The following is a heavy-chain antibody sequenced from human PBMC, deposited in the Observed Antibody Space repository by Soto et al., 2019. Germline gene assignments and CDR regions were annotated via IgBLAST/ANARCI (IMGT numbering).Heavy chain of an antibody. Sequence: QVQLQESGPGLVKPSQTLSLTCTVSGGSISTGGYYWSWLRQHPGRGLEWIGYIYHSGMTFSNPSLQCRVVISIDTSKNKFSLKLSSVTAADTAVYYCATVRWELHDAFDIWGQGTMVSVAS. CDR2: IYHSGMT. CDR1: GGSISTGGYY. J-gene: IGHJ3*02. V-gene: IGHV4-31*03. CDR3: ATVRWELHDAFDI. D-gene: IGHD1-26*01.